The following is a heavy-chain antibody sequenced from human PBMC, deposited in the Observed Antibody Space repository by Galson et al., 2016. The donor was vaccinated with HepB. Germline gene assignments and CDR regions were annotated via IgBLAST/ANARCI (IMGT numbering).Heavy chain of an antibody. V-gene: IGHV3-7*01. CDR3: AREGLSGYGDYKYYYYALDV. CDR1: GFTFSSCW. CDR2: IKQDGSEK. J-gene: IGHJ6*02. Sequence: SLRLSCAASGFTFSSCWMTWVRQAPGKGLEWVANIKQDGSEKYYVDSVKGRFTISRDNAKNSLYLQMNSLRAEDTAVYYSAREGLSGYGDYKYYYYALDVWGQGTTVTVSS. D-gene: IGHD4-17*01.